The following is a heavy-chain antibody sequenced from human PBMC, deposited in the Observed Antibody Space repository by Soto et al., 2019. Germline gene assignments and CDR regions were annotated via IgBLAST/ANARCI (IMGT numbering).Heavy chain of an antibody. J-gene: IGHJ6*02. CDR2: IYWDDDK. D-gene: IGHD2-15*01. CDR1: GFSVSTSGVG. Sequence: QITLKESGPTLVKPTQTLTLTCTFSGFSVSTSGVGVAWIRQPPGKALEWLALIYWDDDKRYSPFLQSRVTTTKDTSKNQVCLTMTNLDPVDTATYYCAHKGGRGAGMDVWGQGTTVTVSS. V-gene: IGHV2-5*02. CDR3: AHKGGRGAGMDV.